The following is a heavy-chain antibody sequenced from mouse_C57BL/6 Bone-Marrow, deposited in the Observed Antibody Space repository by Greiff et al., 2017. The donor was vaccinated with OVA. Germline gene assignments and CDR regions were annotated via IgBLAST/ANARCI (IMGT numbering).Heavy chain of an antibody. J-gene: IGHJ3*01. CDR1: GYTFTDYN. Sequence: LQQSGPELAKPGASLKIPCKASGYTFTDYNMDWVKQSHGKSLEWIGDINSNNGGTIYNQKFKGKATLTVDKSSSTAYMELRSLTSEDTAVYYCARGGYYDYDGGAWFAYWGQGTLVTVSA. D-gene: IGHD2-4*01. CDR2: INSNNGGT. V-gene: IGHV1-18*01. CDR3: ARGGYYDYDGGAWFAY.